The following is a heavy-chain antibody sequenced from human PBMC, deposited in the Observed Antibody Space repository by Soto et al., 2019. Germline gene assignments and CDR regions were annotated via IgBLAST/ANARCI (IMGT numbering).Heavy chain of an antibody. D-gene: IGHD3-3*01. Sequence: GASVKVSCKASGGTFSSYAIGWVRQAPGQGLEWMGGIIPIFGTANYAQKFQGRVTITADESTSTAYMELSSLRSEDTAVYYCARVFTIFGVASDAFDIWGQGTMVTVSS. CDR2: IIPIFGTA. J-gene: IGHJ3*02. CDR3: ARVFTIFGVASDAFDI. V-gene: IGHV1-69*13. CDR1: GGTFSSYA.